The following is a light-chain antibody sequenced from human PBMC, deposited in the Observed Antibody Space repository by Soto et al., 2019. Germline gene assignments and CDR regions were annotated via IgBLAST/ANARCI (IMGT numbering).Light chain of an antibody. Sequence: EIVMTQSPATLSVFPGERATLSCRASQSVSSNLAWYQQKPGQAPRLLFYGASTRATGIPARFSGTGSGTDFTLTISSLQSEDFAVYYCQQSNKWPYTFGQGTKLESK. J-gene: IGKJ2*01. CDR2: GAS. CDR1: QSVSSN. V-gene: IGKV3-15*01. CDR3: QQSNKWPYT.